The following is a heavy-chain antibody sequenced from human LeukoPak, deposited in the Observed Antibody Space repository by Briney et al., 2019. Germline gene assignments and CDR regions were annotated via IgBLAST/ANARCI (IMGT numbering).Heavy chain of an antibody. CDR1: GASFSDSY. V-gene: IGHV4-34*01. CDR2: INNSGST. CDR3: ARGRYGPRLGN. D-gene: IGHD3-16*01. Sequence: SETLPLTCAVYGASFSDSYWSWIRQSPETGLEWIGEINNSGSTSYNPSLNSRVIMSVDRSKHQFSLRLTSVTAADTAVYYCARGRYGPRLGNWGQGTLVTVSS. J-gene: IGHJ4*02.